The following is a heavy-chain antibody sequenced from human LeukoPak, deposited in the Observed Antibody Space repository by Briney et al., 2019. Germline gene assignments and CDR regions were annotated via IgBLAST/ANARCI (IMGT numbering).Heavy chain of an antibody. CDR2: IYYSGST. CDR3: ARVRGRQNNYDFWSGYWAVTFDP. V-gene: IGHV4-59*11. D-gene: IGHD3-3*01. J-gene: IGHJ5*02. Sequence: PSETLSLTCTVSGGSISSHYWSWIRQPPGKGLEWIGYIYYSGSTNYNPSLKSRVTISVDTSKNQFSLKLSSVTAADTAVYYCARVRGRQNNYDFWSGYWAVTFDPWGQGTLVTVSS. CDR1: GGSISSHY.